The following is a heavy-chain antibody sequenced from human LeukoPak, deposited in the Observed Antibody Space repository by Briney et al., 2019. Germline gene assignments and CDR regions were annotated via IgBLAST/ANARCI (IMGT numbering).Heavy chain of an antibody. V-gene: IGHV3-33*01. CDR1: GFTFSSYG. D-gene: IGHD4-17*01. CDR3: ARGRSVTTRRVGGMDV. J-gene: IGHJ6*02. Sequence: PGRSLRLSCAASGFTFSSYGMHWVSQAPGKWLEWVAVIWYDGSNKYYADSVKGRFTISRDKTKNTLYLQMNSLRAEDTAVYYCARGRSVTTRRVGGMDVWGQGTTVTVSS. CDR2: IWYDGSNK.